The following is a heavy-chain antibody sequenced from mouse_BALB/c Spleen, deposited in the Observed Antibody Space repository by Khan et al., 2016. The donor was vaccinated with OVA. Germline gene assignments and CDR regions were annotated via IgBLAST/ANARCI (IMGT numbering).Heavy chain of an antibody. Sequence: VQLQQSGPELVKPGASVKISCKASGYSFTGYFMNWVMQSHGKSLEWIGRINPHIGETFYNQKFKGKATLTVDESSSTAHMELRSLASEDSAFYNCARIYGSDFDYWGQGTTVTVSA. CDR2: INPHIGET. J-gene: IGHJ2*01. V-gene: IGHV1-20*02. D-gene: IGHD1-1*01. CDR3: ARIYGSDFDY. CDR1: GYSFTGYF.